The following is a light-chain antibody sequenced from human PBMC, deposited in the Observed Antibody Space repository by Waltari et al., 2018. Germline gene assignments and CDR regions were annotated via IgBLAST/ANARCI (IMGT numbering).Light chain of an antibody. J-gene: IGKJ1*01. V-gene: IGKV4-1*01. CDR2: WAS. Sequence: IVMTQSPDSLDVSLGERATINCKSSQSVLYSSNNKNYLAWYQQKTGQPPKLLIYWASTRESGVPYRFSGSGSGTDFTLTISSLQAEDVAVYYCQQYYSTPPTFGQGTKVEIK. CDR1: QSVLYSSNNKNY. CDR3: QQYYSTPPT.